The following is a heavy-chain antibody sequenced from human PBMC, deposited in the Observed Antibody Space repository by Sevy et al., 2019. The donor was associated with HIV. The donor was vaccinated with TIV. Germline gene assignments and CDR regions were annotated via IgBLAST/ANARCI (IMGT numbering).Heavy chain of an antibody. CDR2: FDPEDGET. CDR3: STTRDYYDSSGYPFDY. CDR1: GYTLTELS. D-gene: IGHD3-22*01. Sequence: ASVKVSCKVSGYTLTELSMHWVRPAPGKGLEWMATFDPEDGETIYAQKFQGRVTMTEDTSTDTAYMELSSLRSEDTAVYYCSTTRDYYDSSGYPFDYWGQGTLVTVSS. J-gene: IGHJ4*02. V-gene: IGHV1-24*01.